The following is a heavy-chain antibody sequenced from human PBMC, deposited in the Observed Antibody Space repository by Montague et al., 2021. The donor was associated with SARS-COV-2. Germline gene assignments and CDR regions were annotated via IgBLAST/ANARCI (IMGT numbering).Heavy chain of an antibody. Sequence: SETLSLTCTVSGYSISTGYYWGWIRQPPGKGLEWIGTIHHSGSTYFNPSLKSRVTISVDTSKNQFSLTLSSVTAADTAVYYCAKVAGSHDTFDIWGRGTMVTVSS. CDR3: AKVAGSHDTFDI. D-gene: IGHD6-19*01. CDR1: GYSISTGYY. J-gene: IGHJ3*02. CDR2: IHHSGST. V-gene: IGHV4-38-2*02.